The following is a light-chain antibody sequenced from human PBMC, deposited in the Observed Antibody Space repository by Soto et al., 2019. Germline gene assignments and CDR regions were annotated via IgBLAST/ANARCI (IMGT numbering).Light chain of an antibody. V-gene: IGKV1-39*01. CDR2: AAS. CDR1: ETIACY. J-gene: IGKJ1*01. CDR3: QQTYNPPRA. Sequence: DIQMTQSPSSLSASVGDRVTITCRASETIACYVNWYQQRPGKAPKLLIYAASSLQSGVPSRFGGSVYGTDFTHSISSLQPEDFATYKCQQTYNPPRAIGHVTRL.